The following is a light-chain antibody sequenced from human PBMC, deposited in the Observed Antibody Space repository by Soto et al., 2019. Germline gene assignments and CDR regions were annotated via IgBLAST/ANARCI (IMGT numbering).Light chain of an antibody. CDR1: SSDVGGYNY. V-gene: IGLV2-23*02. J-gene: IGLJ3*02. CDR3: CSYAGSSTLV. CDR2: EVS. Sequence: QSVLTQPASVSGSPGQSITISCTGTSSDVGGYNYVSWYQQHPGKAPKLMIYEVSKRPSGVSNRFSGSKSGNTASLTISGLQAEDEADYYCCSYAGSSTLVFGGGTKLTVL.